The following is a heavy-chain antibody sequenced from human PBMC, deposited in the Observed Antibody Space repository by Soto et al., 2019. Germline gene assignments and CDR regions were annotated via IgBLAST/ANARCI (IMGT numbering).Heavy chain of an antibody. CDR1: GGSFSDYI. Sequence: SETLSLTCDVYGGSFSDYIWTWIRQTPGKGLQWIGQINHSGSANYNPSLKSRVTISVDRSKNQFSLKLSSVTAADTAVYYCARVPDRWGQGTLVTVSS. CDR3: ARVPDR. J-gene: IGHJ5*02. V-gene: IGHV4-34*01. D-gene: IGHD2-2*01. CDR2: INHSGSA.